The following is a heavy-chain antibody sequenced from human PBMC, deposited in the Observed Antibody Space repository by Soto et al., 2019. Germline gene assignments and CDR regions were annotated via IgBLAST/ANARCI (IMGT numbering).Heavy chain of an antibody. V-gene: IGHV4-39*02. Sequence: PXETLSLPCTVSGGSIATSSYVWAWIRRPPGKGLEWIGSIDYRGTIYNNPSLKSRVTISVDTSKNHFSLKLDSVTAADTALYYCSRRAPDGFDPWGQGTLVTVSS. CDR2: IDYRGTI. CDR3: SRRAPDGFDP. CDR1: GGSIATSSYV. J-gene: IGHJ5*02.